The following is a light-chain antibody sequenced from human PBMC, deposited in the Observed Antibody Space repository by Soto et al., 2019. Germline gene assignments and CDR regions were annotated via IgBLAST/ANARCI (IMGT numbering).Light chain of an antibody. J-gene: IGLJ2*01. Sequence: QAVVTQEPSFSVSPGGTVTLTCGLSSGSVSTSYYPSWYQQTPGQAPRTLIYSTNTRSSGVPDRFSGSILGNKAALTITGAQSDDESAYYCVLSMGSGTVVFGGGTKLTV. V-gene: IGLV8-61*01. CDR2: STN. CDR3: VLSMGSGTVV. CDR1: SGSVSTSYY.